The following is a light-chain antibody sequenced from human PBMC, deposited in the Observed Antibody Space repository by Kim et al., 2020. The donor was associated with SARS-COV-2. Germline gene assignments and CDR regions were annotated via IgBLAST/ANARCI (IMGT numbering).Light chain of an antibody. CDR1: QSISSY. V-gene: IGKV1-39*01. CDR3: QQSYSTPYT. J-gene: IGKJ2*01. CDR2: GAS. Sequence: DIQMTQSPSSLSAYVEDRVTITCRASQSISSYLNWYQHKPGKAPKLLIYGASSLQTGVPPRFSGSGSGTDFTLTITSLQPDDFATYYCQQSYSTPYTFGQGTKLEIK.